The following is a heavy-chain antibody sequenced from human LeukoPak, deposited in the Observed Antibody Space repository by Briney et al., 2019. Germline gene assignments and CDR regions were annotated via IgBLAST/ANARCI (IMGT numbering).Heavy chain of an antibody. V-gene: IGHV1-2*02. CDR1: GYTFTGYF. CDR3: ARVSGSGWYADY. J-gene: IGHJ4*02. D-gene: IGHD6-19*01. CDR2: INSSSGGT. Sequence: GASVKVSCKAFGYTFTGYFMHWVRQAPGQGLEWMGWINSSSGGTNYAQKFQGRVTMTRDTSINTAYMELSTLRSDDTAMYYCARVSGSGWYADYWGQGTLVTVSS.